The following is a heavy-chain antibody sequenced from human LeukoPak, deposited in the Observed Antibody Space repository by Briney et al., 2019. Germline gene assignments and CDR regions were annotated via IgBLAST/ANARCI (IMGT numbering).Heavy chain of an antibody. D-gene: IGHD3-10*01. J-gene: IGHJ5*02. CDR1: GGSISSHY. CDR3: ARGASITMVRGVIDNWFDP. V-gene: IGHV4-59*11. Sequence: SETLSLTCTVSGGSISSHYWSWIWQPPGKGLEWIGYIYHSGSTNYNPSLKSRVTISVDTSKNQFSLKLSSVTAADTAVYYCARGASITMVRGVIDNWFDPWGQGTLVTVSS. CDR2: IYHSGST.